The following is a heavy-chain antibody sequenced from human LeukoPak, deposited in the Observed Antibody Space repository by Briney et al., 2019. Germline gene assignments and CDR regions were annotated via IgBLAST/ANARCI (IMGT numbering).Heavy chain of an antibody. CDR3: ARVTTVLTVDY. V-gene: IGHV3-53*01. CDR2: IYSGGNT. CDR1: GFTVSSNY. Sequence: GGSLRLSCAASGFTVSSNYMSWVRQAPGKGLDWVSVIYSGGNTYYADSVKGRFTISRDNSKNTLYLQMNSLRAEDTAVYYCARVTTVLTVDYWGQGTLVTVSS. D-gene: IGHD4-23*01. J-gene: IGHJ4*02.